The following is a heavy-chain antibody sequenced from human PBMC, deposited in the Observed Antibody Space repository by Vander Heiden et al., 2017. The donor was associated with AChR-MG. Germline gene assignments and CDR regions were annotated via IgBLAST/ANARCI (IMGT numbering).Heavy chain of an antibody. V-gene: IGHV4-61*02. D-gene: IGHD4-17*01. J-gene: IGHJ4*02. CDR2: IYTSGST. Sequence: QVQLQESGPGLVKPSQTLSLTCTVAGGSITSGSHYWSWIRQPAGKGLEWIGRIYTSGSTNYNPSLKSRVTISVDTSKNQFSLKLSSVTAADTAVYYCARSIRTLRWVVDYWGQGTLVTVSS. CDR1: GGSITSGSHY. CDR3: ARSIRTLRWVVDY.